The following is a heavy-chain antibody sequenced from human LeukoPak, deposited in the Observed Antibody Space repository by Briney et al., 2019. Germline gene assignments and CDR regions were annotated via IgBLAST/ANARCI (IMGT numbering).Heavy chain of an antibody. CDR1: GFSFNNYA. Sequence: GGSLRLSCVASGFSFNNYAMSWVRQAPGKGLEWVSGISAGATRTYYAGSVKGRFTISRDNSMNTLYLQMNSLRAEDTAVYYCAKGYDTTYYHYYFMDVWGKGTTVTISS. CDR2: ISAGATRT. V-gene: IGHV3-23*01. CDR3: AKGYDTTYYHYYFMDV. D-gene: IGHD2-2*01. J-gene: IGHJ6*03.